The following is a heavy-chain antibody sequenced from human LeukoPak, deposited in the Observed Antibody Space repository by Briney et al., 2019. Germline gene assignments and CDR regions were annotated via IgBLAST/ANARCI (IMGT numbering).Heavy chain of an antibody. J-gene: IGHJ4*02. CDR1: GYTLTGYY. CDR3: ASGASAFDY. D-gene: IGHD3-16*01. CDR2: INPNSGGT. Sequence: ASAKVSCKASGYTLTGYYMHWVRQAPGQGLEWMGWINPNSGGTNYAQKFQGVVTMTRDTSISTAYMELSSLISDDTAVYYCASGASAFDYWGQGTLVNVSS. V-gene: IGHV1-2*02.